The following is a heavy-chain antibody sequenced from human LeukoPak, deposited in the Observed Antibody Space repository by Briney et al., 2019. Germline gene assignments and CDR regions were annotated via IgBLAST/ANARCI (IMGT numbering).Heavy chain of an antibody. CDR2: IYYSGST. J-gene: IGHJ4*02. CDR1: GGPISSYY. V-gene: IGHV4-59*01. D-gene: IGHD5-18*01. Sequence: PSETLSLTCTVSGGPISSYYWSWIRQPPGKGLEWIGYIYYSGSTNYNPSLKSRVTISVDTSKNQFSLKLSSVTAADTAVYYCARGVPGYSYGYTYYFDYWGQGTLVTVSS. CDR3: ARGVPGYSYGYTYYFDY.